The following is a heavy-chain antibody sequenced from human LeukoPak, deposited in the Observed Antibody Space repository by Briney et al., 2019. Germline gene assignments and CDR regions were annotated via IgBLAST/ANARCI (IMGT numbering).Heavy chain of an antibody. J-gene: IGHJ4*02. V-gene: IGHV3-53*01. CDR2: IYSGGST. CDR3: GKECSSTTCYP. Sequence: PGGSLRLSCAASGFTVSSNYMSWVRQAPGKGLEWVSVIYSGGSTYYADSVKGRFTISRDNSRNTLYLQMNSLRAEDTAVYYCGKECSSTTCYPWGQGTQVTVSS. CDR1: GFTVSSNY. D-gene: IGHD2-2*01.